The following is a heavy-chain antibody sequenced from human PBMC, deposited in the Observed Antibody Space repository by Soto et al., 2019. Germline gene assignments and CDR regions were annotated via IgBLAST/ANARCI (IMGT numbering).Heavy chain of an antibody. CDR2: NSRSGDAT. V-gene: IGHV3-23*01. J-gene: IGHJ4*02. Sequence: GGSLRLSCAASGFTFSSYAMSWVRQAPGKGLEWVSANSRSGDATYYGDYVKGRFIVSRDISKNTLHLQMNSLSADDTAVYFCAIVTADYFHSIGTFDYWGQGTLVTVSS. D-gene: IGHD3-22*01. CDR3: AIVTADYFHSIGTFDY. CDR1: GFTFSSYA.